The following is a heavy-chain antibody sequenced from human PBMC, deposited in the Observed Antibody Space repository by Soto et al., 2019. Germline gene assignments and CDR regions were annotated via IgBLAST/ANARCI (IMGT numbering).Heavy chain of an antibody. D-gene: IGHD3-16*01. V-gene: IGHV1-8*01. J-gene: IGHJ5*02. CDR3: ARMATFGSLNWFDP. CDR1: GYSFTNND. Sequence: ASVKVSCKASGYSFTNNDVSWVRQATGQGLEWMGWMNPGSGDTGYAQKFQGRVTMTRDISIATAYMELSSLRSDDTAIYYCARMATFGSLNWFDPWGQGTLVTV. CDR2: MNPGSGDT.